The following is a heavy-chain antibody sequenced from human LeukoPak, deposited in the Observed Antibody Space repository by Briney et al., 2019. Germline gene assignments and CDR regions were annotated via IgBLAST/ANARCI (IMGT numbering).Heavy chain of an antibody. Sequence: GGSLRLSCAASGFTFSSYSMNWVRQAPGKGLEWVSSISSSSSYIYYADSVKGRFTISRDNAKNSLYLQMNSLRAEDTAVYYCAKYFHDYGDYSDWYFDLWGRGTLVTVSS. J-gene: IGHJ2*01. D-gene: IGHD4-17*01. V-gene: IGHV3-21*01. CDR3: AKYFHDYGDYSDWYFDL. CDR2: ISSSSSYI. CDR1: GFTFSSYS.